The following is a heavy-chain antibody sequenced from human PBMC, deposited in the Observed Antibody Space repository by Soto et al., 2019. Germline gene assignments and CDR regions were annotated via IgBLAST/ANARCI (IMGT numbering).Heavy chain of an antibody. Sequence: GGSLRLSCAASGFTFSSYSMNWVRQAPGKGLEWVSSISSSSSYIYYADSVKGRFTISRDNAKNSRYLQMNSLRAEDTAVYYCARDEAVAGLQNDYWGQGTLVTVSS. J-gene: IGHJ4*02. CDR1: GFTFSSYS. CDR3: ARDEAVAGLQNDY. V-gene: IGHV3-21*01. CDR2: ISSSSSYI. D-gene: IGHD6-19*01.